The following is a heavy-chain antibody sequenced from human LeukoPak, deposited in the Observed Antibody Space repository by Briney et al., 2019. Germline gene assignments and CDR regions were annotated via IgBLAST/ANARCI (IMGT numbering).Heavy chain of an antibody. V-gene: IGHV3-7*01. CDR1: GFTFGDFA. CDR2: IKQDGSEK. D-gene: IGHD6-6*01. CDR3: ARADSSIAARLSRSSIFNYYYYMDV. J-gene: IGHJ6*03. Sequence: PGRSLRLSCTASGFTFGDFALSWFRQAPGKGLEWVANIKQDGSEKYYVDSVKGRFTISRDNAKNSLYLQMNSLRAEDTAVYYCARADSSIAARLSRSSIFNYYYYMDVWGKGTTVTVS.